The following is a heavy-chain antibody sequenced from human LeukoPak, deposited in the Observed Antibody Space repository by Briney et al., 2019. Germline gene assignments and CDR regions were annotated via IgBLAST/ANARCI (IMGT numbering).Heavy chain of an antibody. CDR2: IIPILGIA. D-gene: IGHD3-3*01. J-gene: IGHJ3*02. Sequence: GASVKVSCKASGGTFSSYAISWVRQAPGQGLEWMGRIIPILGIANYAQKFQGRVTITADESTSTAYMELSSLRSEDTAVYYCATGISRITIFGVEKGAFDIWGQGTMVTVSS. V-gene: IGHV1-69*04. CDR3: ATGISRITIFGVEKGAFDI. CDR1: GGTFSSYA.